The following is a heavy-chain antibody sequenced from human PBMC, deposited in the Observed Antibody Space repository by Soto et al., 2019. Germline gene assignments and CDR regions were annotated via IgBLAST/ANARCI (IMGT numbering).Heavy chain of an antibody. Sequence: PSQPLSLPCAISGDSVSSNSAAWNWIRQSPSRGLEWLGRTYYRSKWYNDYALSVKSRITINPDTSKNQFSLQLNSVTPEDTAVHYWAGDSISSNYYYVMDGWGQGTTVTVAS. CDR3: AGDSISSNYYYVMDG. J-gene: IGHJ6*02. CDR2: TYYRSKWYN. V-gene: IGHV6-1*01. CDR1: GDSVSSNSAA. D-gene: IGHD6-13*01.